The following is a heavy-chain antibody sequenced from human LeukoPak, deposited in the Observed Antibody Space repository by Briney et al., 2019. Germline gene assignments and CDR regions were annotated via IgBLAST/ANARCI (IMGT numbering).Heavy chain of an antibody. D-gene: IGHD6-13*01. Sequence: GGSLRLSCAASGFTFSSYWMSWVRQASGQGLEWVANIKQDGSEKYYVDSVKGRFTISRDNSKNTLYLQMNSLRAEDTAVYYCARALIAAAGTGYDAFDIWGQGTMVTVSS. J-gene: IGHJ3*02. V-gene: IGHV3-7*03. CDR2: IKQDGSEK. CDR3: ARALIAAAGTGYDAFDI. CDR1: GFTFSSYW.